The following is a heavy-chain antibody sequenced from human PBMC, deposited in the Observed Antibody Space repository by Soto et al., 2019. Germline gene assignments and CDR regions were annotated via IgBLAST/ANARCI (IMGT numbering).Heavy chain of an antibody. Sequence: PSLPHRVTWPVAGGNIISFCGSWISKTKGKGLEWIGYIYYSGSTNYNPSLKRRVTISVDTSKNQFSLKLSSVTAADTAVYYCASEGTYCSGGSCYSGRFGAFDIWGQGTMVTVSS. CDR2: IYYSGST. CDR1: GGNIISFC. V-gene: IGHV4-59*01. CDR3: ASEGTYCSGGSCYSGRFGAFDI. D-gene: IGHD2-15*01. J-gene: IGHJ3*02.